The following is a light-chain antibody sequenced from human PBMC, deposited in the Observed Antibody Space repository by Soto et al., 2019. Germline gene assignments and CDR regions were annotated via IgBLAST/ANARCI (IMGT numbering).Light chain of an antibody. CDR3: QQYDNLPLT. Sequence: DIQMTQSPSSRSASVGDRVTITCQASQDIKNYLNLYQQKSGKAPKLLIYDASDLETGVPSRFSGSGSGTDFTFTINSLQPEDIATYYCQQYDNLPLTFGGGTKVDIK. CDR2: DAS. CDR1: QDIKNY. V-gene: IGKV1-33*01. J-gene: IGKJ4*01.